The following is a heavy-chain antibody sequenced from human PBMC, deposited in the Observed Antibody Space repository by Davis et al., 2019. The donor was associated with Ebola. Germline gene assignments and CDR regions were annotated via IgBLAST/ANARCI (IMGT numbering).Heavy chain of an antibody. V-gene: IGHV3-30-3*01. CDR3: ANIGYVVSSYYGMDV. CDR1: GLTFSNYA. J-gene: IGHJ6*02. CDR2: ISYDGSNK. D-gene: IGHD3-22*01. Sequence: GESLKISCAASGLTFSNYAMHWVRQAPGKGLEWVAVISYDGSNKYYADSVKGRFTISRDNSKNTLYLQMNSLRAEDTAVYYCANIGYVVSSYYGMDVWGQGTTVTVSS.